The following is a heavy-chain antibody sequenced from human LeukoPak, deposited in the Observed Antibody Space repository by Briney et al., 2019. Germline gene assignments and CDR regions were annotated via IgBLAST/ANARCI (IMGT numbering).Heavy chain of an antibody. Sequence: GASVKVSCKASGYTFTSYYMHWVRQAPGQGLEWMGIINPSGGSTSYVQKFQGRVTMTRDTSTSTVYMELSSLRSEDTAVYYCARAEAIVLMVYAGGPMDVWGKGTTVTVSS. CDR1: GYTFTSYY. D-gene: IGHD2-8*01. CDR3: ARAEAIVLMVYAGGPMDV. V-gene: IGHV1-46*01. J-gene: IGHJ6*03. CDR2: INPSGGST.